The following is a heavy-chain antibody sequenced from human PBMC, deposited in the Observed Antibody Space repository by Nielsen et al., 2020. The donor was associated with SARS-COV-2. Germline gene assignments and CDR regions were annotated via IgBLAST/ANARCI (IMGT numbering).Heavy chain of an antibody. Sequence: SETLSLTCAVYGGSFSGYYWSWIRQPPGKGLEWIGEINHSGSTNYNPSLESRVTMSVDTSKNHFSLKLTSVTAADTAVYYCARLRFTYGHRYMDVWGKGTTVT. J-gene: IGHJ6*03. CDR1: GGSFSGYY. CDR3: ARLRFTYGHRYMDV. V-gene: IGHV4-34*01. CDR2: INHSGST. D-gene: IGHD2-8*01.